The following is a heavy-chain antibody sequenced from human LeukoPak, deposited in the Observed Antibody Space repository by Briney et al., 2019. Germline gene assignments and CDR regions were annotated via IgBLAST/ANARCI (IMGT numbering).Heavy chain of an antibody. Sequence: SQTLSLTCAISGDSVSSNSVTWNWIRQSPSRGLEWLGRTYYRSTWYNDCAVSVRGRITVNPDTSKNQFSLHQNSVTLEDTAVYYCARRLTQYDCFDPWGQGILVTVSS. V-gene: IGHV6-1*01. D-gene: IGHD2-2*01. CDR3: ARRLTQYDCFDP. CDR1: GDSVSSNSVT. J-gene: IGHJ5*02. CDR2: TYYRSTWYN.